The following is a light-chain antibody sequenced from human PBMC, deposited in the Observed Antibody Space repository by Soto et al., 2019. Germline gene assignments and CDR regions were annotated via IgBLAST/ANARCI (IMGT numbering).Light chain of an antibody. CDR3: QQYGRYRT. CDR2: KAS. CDR1: QSNSTW. Sequence: DIQMTQSPSTLSASVGDRVTITCRASQSNSTWLAWYQHKPGKAPNLLIYKASSLESGVPSRFSGSGSGTEFTLTISSLQPDDVATYYCQQYGRYRTFGQGTKVESK. J-gene: IGKJ1*01. V-gene: IGKV1-5*03.